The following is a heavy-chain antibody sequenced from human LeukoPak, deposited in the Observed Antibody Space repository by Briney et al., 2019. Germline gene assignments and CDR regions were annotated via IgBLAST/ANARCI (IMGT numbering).Heavy chain of an antibody. V-gene: IGHV3-23*01. CDR1: GFTFYNYA. CDR2: ISDSGGST. D-gene: IGHD3-10*01. J-gene: IGHJ4*02. Sequence: GSLRLSCSASGFTFYNYAMSWVRQAPGKGLEWVSTISDSGGSTYYADSVKGRFTISRDNSKNTLYLQMNSLRAEDTAVYYCAKGTLYYGSGSYPRYWGQGTLVTVSS. CDR3: AKGTLYYGSGSYPRY.